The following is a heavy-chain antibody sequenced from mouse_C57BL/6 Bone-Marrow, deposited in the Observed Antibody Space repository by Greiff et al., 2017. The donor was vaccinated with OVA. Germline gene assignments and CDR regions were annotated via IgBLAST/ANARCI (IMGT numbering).Heavy chain of an antibody. J-gene: IGHJ3*01. CDR2: LNRDGGST. Sequence: EVMLVESGGGLVQPGESLKLSCESYEYAFPSYDMSWVRKTPEKRLELVAALNRDGGSTSYPDTMARRFNISRDNTKKTQYLQMSSLRSEDTALYYCARIPCWGQGTLVTVSA. CDR1: EYAFPSYD. CDR3: ARIPC. V-gene: IGHV5-2*01.